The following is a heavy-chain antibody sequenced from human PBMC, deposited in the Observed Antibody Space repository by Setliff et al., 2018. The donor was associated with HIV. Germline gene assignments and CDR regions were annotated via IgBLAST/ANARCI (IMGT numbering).Heavy chain of an antibody. V-gene: IGHV4-34*01. J-gene: IGHJ1*01. CDR1: GGSFGAYY. CDR2: INRSGNT. Sequence: SETLSLTCAVYGGSFGAYYWTWVRQPPGKGLEWIGEINRSGNTKYNPSLKSRVTISIDTSKKQFSLKLNSVTAADTAVYYCARETSVTPVGLDHWGQGTLVTVSS. D-gene: IGHD1-1*01. CDR3: ARETSVTPVGLDH.